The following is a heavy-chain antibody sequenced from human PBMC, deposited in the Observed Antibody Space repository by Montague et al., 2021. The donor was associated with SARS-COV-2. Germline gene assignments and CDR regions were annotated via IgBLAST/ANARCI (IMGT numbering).Heavy chain of an antibody. Sequence: SETLSLTCTVSGVSIDDNYFAWILQPPGKGLEWIGSVSYRGTTDSNPSLLGRLTMSVDTSQNHFSMTLTSVTAADSALYFCSRESSDFYPRYFGVWGRGVIITVSS. D-gene: IGHD6-25*01. CDR2: VSYRGTT. CDR1: GVSIDDNY. CDR3: SRESSDFYPRYFGV. V-gene: IGHV4-59*12. J-gene: IGHJ2*01.